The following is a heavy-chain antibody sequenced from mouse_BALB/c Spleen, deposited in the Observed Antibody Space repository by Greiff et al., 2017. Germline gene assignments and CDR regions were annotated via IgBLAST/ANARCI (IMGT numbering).Heavy chain of an antibody. D-gene: IGHD2-4*01. J-gene: IGHJ4*01. Sequence: QVQLKQSGPGLVKPSQSLSITCTASGFSLTSYGVHWVRQSPGKGLEWLGVIWRGGSTDYNAAFISRLSISKDNSKSHVFFKMISLQADDTAIYYCARNPSDYDDAMDYWGQGTSVTVSS. CDR2: IWRGGST. CDR1: GFSLTSYG. CDR3: ARNPSDYDDAMDY. V-gene: IGHV2-4-1*01.